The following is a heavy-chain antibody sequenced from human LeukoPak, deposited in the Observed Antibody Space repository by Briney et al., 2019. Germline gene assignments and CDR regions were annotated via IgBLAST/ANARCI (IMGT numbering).Heavy chain of an antibody. CDR2: INHSGST. J-gene: IGHJ4*02. CDR1: GGSFSGYY. V-gene: IGHV4-34*01. CDR3: ARGRKRRYYDSSGYYFVY. Sequence: PSETLSLTCAVYGGSFSGYYWSWIRQPPGKGLEWIGEINHSGSTNYNPSLKSRVTISVDTSKNQFSLKLSSVTAADTAVYYCARGRKRRYYDSSGYYFVYWGQGTLVTVSS. D-gene: IGHD3-22*01.